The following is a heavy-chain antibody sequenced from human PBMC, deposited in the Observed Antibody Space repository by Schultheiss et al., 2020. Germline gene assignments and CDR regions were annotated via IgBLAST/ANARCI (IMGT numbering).Heavy chain of an antibody. CDR2: IYYSGST. J-gene: IGHJ4*02. CDR1: GFTFSSYS. Sequence: GSLRLSCAASGFTFSSYSMNWVRQAPGKGLEWIGSIYYSGSTYYNPSLKSRVTISVDTSKNQFSLKLSSVTAADTAVYYCARGGIAAAGTPFDYWGQGTLGTVS. CDR3: ARGGIAAAGTPFDY. V-gene: IGHV4-39*07. D-gene: IGHD6-13*01.